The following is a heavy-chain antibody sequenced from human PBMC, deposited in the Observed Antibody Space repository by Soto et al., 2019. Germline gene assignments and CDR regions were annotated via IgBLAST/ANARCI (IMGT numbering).Heavy chain of an antibody. CDR1: GYTFTGYY. J-gene: IGHJ6*04. Sequence: ASVKVSCKASGYTFTGYYMHWVRQAPGQGLEWMGWINPNSGGTNYAQKFQGWVTMTRDTSISTAYMELSRLRSDDTAVYYCATGGYSEATIIRFYSGMGVWGEGATVTHAS. CDR2: INPNSGGT. V-gene: IGHV1-2*04. CDR3: ATGGYSEATIIRFYSGMGV. D-gene: IGHD5-12*01.